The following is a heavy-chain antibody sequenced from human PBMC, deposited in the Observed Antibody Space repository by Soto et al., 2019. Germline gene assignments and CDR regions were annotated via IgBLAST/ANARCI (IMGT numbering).Heavy chain of an antibody. Sequence: QVQLVESGGGVVQPGRSLRLSCAASGFIFSSYGMHWVRQAPGKGLDWVAVISYDGSNKYYADSVKGRFTISRDNSKNTLYLQMNSLRAEDTAVYYRAKDRSSGWYGAYYFDYWGQGTLVTVSS. J-gene: IGHJ4*02. D-gene: IGHD6-19*01. CDR1: GFIFSSYG. CDR3: AKDRSSGWYGAYYFDY. CDR2: ISYDGSNK. V-gene: IGHV3-30*18.